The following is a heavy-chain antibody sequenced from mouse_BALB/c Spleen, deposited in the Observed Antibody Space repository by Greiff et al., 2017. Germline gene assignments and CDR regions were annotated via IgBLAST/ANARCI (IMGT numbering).Heavy chain of an antibody. V-gene: IGHV1-9*01. CDR3: ARDSAFDD. Sequence: VQLQQSGAELMKPGASVKIPCKATGYTFSSYWIEWVKQRPGHGLEWIGEILPGSGSTNYNEKFKGKATFTADTSSNTAYMQLSSLTSDDSAVYYCARDSAFDDWGQGTTLTVSS. CDR2: ILPGSGST. J-gene: IGHJ2*01. CDR1: GYTFSSYW.